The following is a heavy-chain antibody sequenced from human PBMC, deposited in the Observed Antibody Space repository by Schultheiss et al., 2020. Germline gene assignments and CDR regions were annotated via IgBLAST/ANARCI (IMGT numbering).Heavy chain of an antibody. CDR1: GGSISSGGYY. D-gene: IGHD3/OR15-3a*01. Sequence: SQTLSLTCTVSGGSISSGGYYWSWIRQPAGKGLEWIGRIYTSGSTNYNPSLKSRVTMSVDTSKNQFSLKLSSVTAADTAVYYCARVGTGGSGPFDYWGQGTLVTVSS. CDR2: IYTSGST. V-gene: IGHV4-61*02. J-gene: IGHJ4*02. CDR3: ARVGTGGSGPFDY.